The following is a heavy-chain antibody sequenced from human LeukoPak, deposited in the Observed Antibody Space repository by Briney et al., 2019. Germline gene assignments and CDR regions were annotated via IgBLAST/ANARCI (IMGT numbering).Heavy chain of an antibody. CDR2: ISSSSSTI. J-gene: IGHJ4*02. CDR1: GFTFSSYS. Sequence: PGGSLRLSCAASGFTFSSYSMNWVRQAPGKGLEWVSYISSSSSTIYYADSVKGRFTISRDNAKNSLYLQMNSLRAEDTAVYYCARDPKWELRGGFDYWGQGTLVTVSS. CDR3: ARDPKWELRGGFDY. V-gene: IGHV3-48*01. D-gene: IGHD1-26*01.